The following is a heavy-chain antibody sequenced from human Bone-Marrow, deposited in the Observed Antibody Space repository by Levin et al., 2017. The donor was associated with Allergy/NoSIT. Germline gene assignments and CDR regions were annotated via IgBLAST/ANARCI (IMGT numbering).Heavy chain of an antibody. J-gene: IGHJ5*02. D-gene: IGHD6-13*01. Sequence: GGSLRLSCKASGYTFTSYDINWVRQATGHGLEWMGWMNPNSGNTGYAQKFQGRVTMTRNTSISTAYMELSSLRSEDTAVYYCARLQVAQQPQRRDNWFDPWGQGTLVTVSS. CDR2: MNPNSGNT. CDR1: GYTFTSYD. V-gene: IGHV1-8*01. CDR3: ARLQVAQQPQRRDNWFDP.